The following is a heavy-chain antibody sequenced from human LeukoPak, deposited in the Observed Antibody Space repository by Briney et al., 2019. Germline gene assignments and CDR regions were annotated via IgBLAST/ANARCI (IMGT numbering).Heavy chain of an antibody. J-gene: IGHJ4*02. CDR2: INHTGST. Sequence: SETLSLTCAVYGGSFSGYYWNWIRQPPGKGLEWIGEINHTGSTNYNPSLKSRVTISVDTSKNQFSLKLSSVTAADTAVYYCARWMVGATFDYWGQGTLVTVSS. D-gene: IGHD1-26*01. CDR1: GGSFSGYY. CDR3: ARWMVGATFDY. V-gene: IGHV4-34*01.